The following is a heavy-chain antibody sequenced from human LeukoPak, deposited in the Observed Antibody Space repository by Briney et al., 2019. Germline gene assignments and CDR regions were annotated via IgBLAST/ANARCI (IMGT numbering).Heavy chain of an antibody. V-gene: IGHV3-23*01. CDR2: ISGSGGST. CDR3: ARDPGYSYGYDY. Sequence: PGGSLRLSCAASGFTFSDYYMSWIRQAPGKGLEWVSAISGSGGSTYYADSVKGRFTISRDNSKNTLYLQMNSLRAEDTAVYYCARDPGYSYGYDYWGQGTLVTVSS. D-gene: IGHD5-18*01. J-gene: IGHJ4*02. CDR1: GFTFSDYY.